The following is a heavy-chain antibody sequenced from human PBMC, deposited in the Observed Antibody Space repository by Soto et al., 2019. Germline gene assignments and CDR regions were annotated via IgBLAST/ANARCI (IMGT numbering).Heavy chain of an antibody. V-gene: IGHV1-69*13. CDR1: GGTFSSYA. Sequence: SVQVSFKASGGTFSSYAISWLRQAPGQGLEWMGGIIPIFGTANYAQKFQGRVTITADESTRTAYMELSSLRSEDTAVYYCARDRVTIFGVVIRHFDYWGQGTLVIVSS. J-gene: IGHJ4*02. CDR3: ARDRVTIFGVVIRHFDY. CDR2: IIPIFGTA. D-gene: IGHD3-3*01.